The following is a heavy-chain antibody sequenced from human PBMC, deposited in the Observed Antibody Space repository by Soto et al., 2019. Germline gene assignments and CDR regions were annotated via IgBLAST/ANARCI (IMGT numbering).Heavy chain of an antibody. J-gene: IGHJ4*02. CDR2: IDWDDDK. D-gene: IGHD1-1*01. CDR3: ARVSVQLPFDY. CDR1: GFSLSTSGMR. Sequence: SGPTLVNPTQTLTLTCTFSGFSLSTSGMRVGWIRQPPGKALEWLARIDWDDDKFYSTSLKTRLTISKDTSKNQVVLTMTNMDPVDTAKYYCARVSVQLPFDYWGQGTQVTVSS. V-gene: IGHV2-70*04.